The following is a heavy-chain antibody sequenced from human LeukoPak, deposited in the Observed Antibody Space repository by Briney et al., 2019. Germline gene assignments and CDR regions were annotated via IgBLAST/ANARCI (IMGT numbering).Heavy chain of an antibody. CDR2: ISYDGSNK. CDR3: ERGIVVVVAANDLIDY. J-gene: IGHJ4*02. Sequence: GGSLRLSCAASGCTFSSYAMHWVRQAPGKGLEWGAVISYDGSNKYYADSVKGRFTISRDNSQNTLYLQMNSLRAEATDVYYCERGIVVVVAANDLIDYWGQGTLVTVSS. V-gene: IGHV3-30*04. D-gene: IGHD2-15*01. CDR1: GCTFSSYA.